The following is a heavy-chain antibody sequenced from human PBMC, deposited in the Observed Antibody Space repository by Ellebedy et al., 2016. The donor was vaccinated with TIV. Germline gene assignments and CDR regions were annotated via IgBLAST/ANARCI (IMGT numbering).Heavy chain of an antibody. Sequence: PGGSLRLSCAPSGSTFSPYAMSWVRQAQGKGLEWVSGIVGSGSQKYADSVKGRFTISRDNSKRTVDLQMNSLRAEDTAIYYCAKGRGGGSDSSAPRYYFDYWGLGTLVTVSS. CDR3: AKGRGGGSDSSAPRYYFDY. V-gene: IGHV3-23*01. J-gene: IGHJ4*02. CDR1: GSTFSPYA. D-gene: IGHD3-22*01. CDR2: IVGSGS.